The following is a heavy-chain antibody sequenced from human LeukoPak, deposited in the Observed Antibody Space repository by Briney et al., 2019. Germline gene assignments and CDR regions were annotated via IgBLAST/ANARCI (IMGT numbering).Heavy chain of an antibody. J-gene: IGHJ4*02. CDR2: IIPILGIA. CDR3: ARDGDSFGGPFDY. V-gene: IGHV1-69*04. CDR1: GYTFSSYA. D-gene: IGHD3-16*01. Sequence: SVKVSCKASGYTFSSYAISWVRQAPGQGLEWMGRIIPILGIANYAQKFQGRVTITADKSTSTAYMELSSLRSEDTAVYYCARDGDSFGGPFDYWGQGTLVTVSS.